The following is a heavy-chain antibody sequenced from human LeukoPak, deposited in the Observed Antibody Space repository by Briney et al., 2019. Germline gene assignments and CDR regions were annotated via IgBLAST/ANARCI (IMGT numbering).Heavy chain of an antibody. D-gene: IGHD6-19*01. CDR3: ARKAVAASLDY. V-gene: IGHV4-39*01. CDR2: IYYSGST. CDR1: GGSISSSSYY. Sequence: SSETLSLTCTVSGGSISSSSYYWGWIRQPPGKGLEWIGSIYYSGSTYYNPSLKSRVTISVDTSKNQFSLKLSSVTAADTAVYYCARKAVAASLDYWGQGTLVTVSS. J-gene: IGHJ4*02.